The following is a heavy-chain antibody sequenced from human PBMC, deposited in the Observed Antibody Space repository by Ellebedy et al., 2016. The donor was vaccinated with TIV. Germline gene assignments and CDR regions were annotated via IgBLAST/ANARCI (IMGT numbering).Heavy chain of an antibody. CDR2: INPNSGGT. CDR1: GYTFTGYY. D-gene: IGHD6-6*01. Sequence: ASVKVSCKASGYTFTGYYMHWVRQAPGQGLEWMGWINPNSGGTNYAQKFQGRVTMTTDTSTRTAYMELRSLRSDDTAVYYCARGYRVAAHTLSDYWGQGTLVTVSS. V-gene: IGHV1-2*02. CDR3: ARGYRVAAHTLSDY. J-gene: IGHJ4*02.